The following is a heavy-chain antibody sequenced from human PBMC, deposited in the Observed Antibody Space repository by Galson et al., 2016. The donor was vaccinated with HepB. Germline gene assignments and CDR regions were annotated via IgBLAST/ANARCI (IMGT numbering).Heavy chain of an antibody. CDR3: ARERLGSSGHGAFEY. Sequence: SETLSLTCNVSGYSISSGYYWAWIRQSPGRGLEWIGSLYISGNTSYNPSLQRRVTISVDRSKNHLSLRLTSVTTADTATYYCARERLGSSGHGAFEYWGQGTPVTVSS. CDR2: LYISGNT. CDR1: GYSISSGYY. V-gene: IGHV4-38-2*02. D-gene: IGHD4-17*01. J-gene: IGHJ4*02.